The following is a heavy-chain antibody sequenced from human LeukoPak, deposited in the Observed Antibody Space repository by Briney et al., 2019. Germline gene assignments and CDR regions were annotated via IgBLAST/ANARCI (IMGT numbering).Heavy chain of an antibody. J-gene: IGHJ4*02. D-gene: IGHD2-21*02. CDR3: ARQPMYCGGDCYPVGFDY. Sequence: PSGTLSLTCAVSGGSISSNNWWSWVRQPPGKGLEWIGSIYYSGSTYYNPSLKSRVSISEDTSKNQFSLKLTSVTAADTAVYYCARQPMYCGGDCYPVGFDYWGQGTLVTVSS. CDR1: GGSISSNNW. V-gene: IGHV4-4*02. CDR2: IYYSGST.